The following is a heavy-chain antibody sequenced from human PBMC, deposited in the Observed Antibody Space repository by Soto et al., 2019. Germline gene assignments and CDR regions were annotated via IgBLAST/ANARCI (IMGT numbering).Heavy chain of an antibody. J-gene: IGHJ4*02. CDR3: ARSYYYGSGSEIGY. V-gene: IGHV3-64*01. CDR1: GFTFSTYA. D-gene: IGHD3-10*01. CDR2: ISSNGRST. Sequence: GGSLRLSCATSGFTFSTYAMHWVRQAPGKGLEYVSAISSNGRSTYYANSVKGRFTISRDNSKNTLYLQMNSLRAEDTAVYYCARSYYYGSGSEIGYWGQGTLVTVSS.